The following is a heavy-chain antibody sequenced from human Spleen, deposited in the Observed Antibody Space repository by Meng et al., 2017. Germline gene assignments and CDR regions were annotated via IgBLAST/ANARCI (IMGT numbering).Heavy chain of an antibody. CDR1: GDSISSSDSY. CDR2: IGHSGFT. D-gene: IGHD1/OR15-1a*01. V-gene: IGHV4-39*01. J-gene: IGHJ5*02. CDR3: VRSRAWVRTGFDP. Sequence: QPQLQESGPGLVKPSETLSLTCSVSGDSISSSDSYWGWIRQSPGKGLEWIGSIGHSGFTYYTPSLESRVTVSVDTSRSQFSLELTSVTAADTAVYYCVRSRAWVRTGFDPWGQGTPGHRLL.